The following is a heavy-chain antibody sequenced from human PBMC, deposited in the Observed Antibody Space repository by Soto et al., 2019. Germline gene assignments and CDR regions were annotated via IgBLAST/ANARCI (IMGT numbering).Heavy chain of an antibody. D-gene: IGHD2-15*01. J-gene: IGHJ6*02. CDR2: IWYDGSNK. V-gene: IGHV3-33*01. CDR1: GFTFSSYG. CDR3: ARDGYGGTDYYYGMDV. Sequence: GGSLRLSCAASGFTFSSYGMHWVRQAPGKGLEWVAVIWYDGSNKYYADSVKGRFTISRDNSKNTLYLQMNSLRAEDTAVYYCARDGYGGTDYYYGMDVWGQGTTVTVSS.